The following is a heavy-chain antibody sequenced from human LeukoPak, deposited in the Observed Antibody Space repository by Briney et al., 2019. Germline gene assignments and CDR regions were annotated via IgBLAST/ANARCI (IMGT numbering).Heavy chain of an antibody. CDR3: ARRVSYSFGLDY. CDR2: IYYSGST. CDR1: GGSISPYY. Sequence: SETLSLTCTVSGGSISPYYWSWIRQPPGKGLEWIGYIYYSGSTNYNPSLKSRVTISVDTSKNQFSLKLSSVTAIDSAVYYCARRVSYSFGLDYWGQGTLVTVSS. J-gene: IGHJ4*02. D-gene: IGHD3-16*01. V-gene: IGHV4-59*08.